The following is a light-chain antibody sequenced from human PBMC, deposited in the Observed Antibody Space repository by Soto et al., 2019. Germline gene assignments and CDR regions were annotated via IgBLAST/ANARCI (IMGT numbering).Light chain of an antibody. Sequence: DIPMTQSPPSVSASVGDRVTITCRATQDVGSSLGWYQQKPGKAPQLLIYGASILHNGAPSKFSGSRSGTNFTLTISSLQPEDSATYYCQQANSFAVTFGPGTKVDIK. CDR1: QDVGSS. V-gene: IGKV1-12*01. CDR3: QQANSFAVT. CDR2: GAS. J-gene: IGKJ3*01.